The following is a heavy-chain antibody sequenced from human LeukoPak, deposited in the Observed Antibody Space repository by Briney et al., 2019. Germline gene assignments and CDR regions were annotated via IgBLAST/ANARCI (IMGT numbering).Heavy chain of an antibody. CDR3: AKEGQRGYCSGGSCYGYYYYYYYMDV. CDR1: EFTFSTYW. J-gene: IGHJ6*03. V-gene: IGHV3-7*03. D-gene: IGHD2-15*01. Sequence: PGGSLRLSCAASEFTFSTYWMSWVRQAPGKGLEWVADIKQDGSEKYYVDSVKGRFTIYRQNAKNSLFPQMNSLRAEDTAVYYCAKEGQRGYCSGGSCYGYYYYYYYMDVWGKGTTVTISS. CDR2: IKQDGSEK.